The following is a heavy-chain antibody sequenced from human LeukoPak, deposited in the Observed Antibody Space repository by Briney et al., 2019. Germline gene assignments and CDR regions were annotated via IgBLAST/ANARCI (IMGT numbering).Heavy chain of an antibody. CDR1: GYSISSVYY. V-gene: IGHV4-38-2*02. D-gene: IGHD6-19*01. Sequence: PSETLSLTCTVSGYSISSVYYWGWIRQPPGKGLEWIGSIFHSGNTYYNPSLKSRVIISVDTSKNQFSLKLSSVTAADTAVYYCARAAVAARWFDPWGQGTLVTVSS. J-gene: IGHJ5*02. CDR3: ARAAVAARWFDP. CDR2: IFHSGNT.